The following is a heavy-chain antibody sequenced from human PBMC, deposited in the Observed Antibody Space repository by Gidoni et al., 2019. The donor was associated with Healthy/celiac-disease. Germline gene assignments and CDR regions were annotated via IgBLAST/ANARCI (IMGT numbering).Heavy chain of an antibody. CDR1: GFTFSSYA. CDR2: ISGSGGST. D-gene: IGHD3-10*01. CDR3: ASYYYGSGSPFDY. J-gene: IGHJ4*02. V-gene: IGHV3-23*01. Sequence: EVQLLESGGGLVQPGGSLRLSRAASGFTFSSYAMSWVRQAPGKGLGWVSAISGSGGSTYYADSVKGRFTISRDNSKNTLYLQMNSLRAEDTAVYYCASYYYGSGSPFDYWGQGTLVTVSS.